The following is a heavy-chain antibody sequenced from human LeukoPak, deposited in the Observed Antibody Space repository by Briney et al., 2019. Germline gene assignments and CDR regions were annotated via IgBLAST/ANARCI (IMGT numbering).Heavy chain of an antibody. CDR2: ISGSGGST. D-gene: IGHD5-12*01. CDR1: GFTFSSYA. J-gene: IGHJ4*02. Sequence: GGSLRLSCAASGFTFSSYAMSCVREAPGKGLEWVSAISGSGGSTYYADSVKGRFTISRDNSKNTLYLQMNSLRAEDTAVYYCAKCGDIVATIDLDYWGQGTLVTVSS. CDR3: AKCGDIVATIDLDY. V-gene: IGHV3-23*01.